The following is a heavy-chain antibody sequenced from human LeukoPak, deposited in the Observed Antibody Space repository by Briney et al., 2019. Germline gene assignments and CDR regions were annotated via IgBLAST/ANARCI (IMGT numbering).Heavy chain of an antibody. V-gene: IGHV3-48*03. CDR3: ARGRRPDAFDI. J-gene: IGHJ3*02. CDR2: ISSSGSTT. Sequence: GGSLRLSCAASGFTFSSYDMHWVRQAPGKGLEWVSYISSSGSTTHYADSVKGRFTISRDNAKNSLYLQMNSLGAEDTAVYYCARGRRPDAFDIWGQGTRVAVSS. CDR1: GFTFSSYD.